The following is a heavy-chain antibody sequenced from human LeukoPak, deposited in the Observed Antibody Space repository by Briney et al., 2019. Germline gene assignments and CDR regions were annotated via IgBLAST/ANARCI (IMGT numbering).Heavy chain of an antibody. J-gene: IGHJ6*03. D-gene: IGHD4-11*01. CDR2: INHSGST. Sequence: SETLSLTCAVYGGSFSGYYWSWIRQPPGKGLEWIGEINHSGSTNYNPSLKSRVTISVDTSKNQFSLKLSSVTAADTAVYYCARRRSLTKLYYYYYMDVWGKGTTVTISS. CDR3: ARRRSLTKLYYYYYMDV. CDR1: GGSFSGYY. V-gene: IGHV4-34*01.